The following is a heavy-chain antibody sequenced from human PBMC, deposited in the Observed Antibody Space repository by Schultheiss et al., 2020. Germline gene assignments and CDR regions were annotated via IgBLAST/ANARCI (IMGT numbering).Heavy chain of an antibody. CDR1: GGSISSGGYY. D-gene: IGHD2-2*01. V-gene: IGHV4-31*03. CDR3: ASTQSNCSSTSCYAGNWFDP. J-gene: IGHJ5*02. CDR2: IYYSGST. Sequence: SETLSLTCTVSGGSISSGGYYWSWIRQHPGKGLEWIGYIYYSGSTYYNPSLKSRVTISVDTSKNQFSLKLSSVTAADMAVYYCASTQSNCSSTSCYAGNWFDPWGQGTLVTVSS.